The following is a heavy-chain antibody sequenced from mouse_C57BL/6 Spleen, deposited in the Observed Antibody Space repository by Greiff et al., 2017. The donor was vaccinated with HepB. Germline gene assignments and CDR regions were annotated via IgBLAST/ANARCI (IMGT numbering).Heavy chain of an antibody. CDR3: ARDGGFTTVVADDFDY. Sequence: EVKLVESGGGLVKPGGSLKLSCAASGFTFSSYAMSWVRQTPEKRLEWVATISDGGSYTYYPDNVKGRFTISRDNTKNNMYLQMSHLKSEDTAMYYCARDGGFTTVVADDFDYWGQSTTLTGSS. V-gene: IGHV5-4*01. J-gene: IGHJ2*01. CDR2: ISDGGSYT. CDR1: GFTFSSYA. D-gene: IGHD1-1*01.